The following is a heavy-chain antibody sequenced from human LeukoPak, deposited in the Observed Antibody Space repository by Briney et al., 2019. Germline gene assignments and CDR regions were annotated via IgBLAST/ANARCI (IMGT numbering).Heavy chain of an antibody. Sequence: SETLSLTCTVSGGSISSSSYYWAWIRQPPGKGLEWIGSIYYSGSTYYNPSLKRRVTISVDTYKDQSSLKLSSVTATDTAVYYCARSGWYAPHDYWGQGTLVTVSS. CDR1: GGSISSSSYY. V-gene: IGHV4-39*01. CDR3: ARSGWYAPHDY. J-gene: IGHJ4*02. CDR2: IYYSGST. D-gene: IGHD6-19*01.